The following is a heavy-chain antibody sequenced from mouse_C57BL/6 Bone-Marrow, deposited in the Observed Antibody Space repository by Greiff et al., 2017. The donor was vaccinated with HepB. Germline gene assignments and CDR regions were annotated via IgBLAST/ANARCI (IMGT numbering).Heavy chain of an antibody. Sequence: VQLQESGAELARPGASVKLSCTASGYTFTSYGISWVKQRPGQGLEWIGEIYPRSGNTYYNEKFKGQATLTADKSSSTAYMEIRSLTSEGSAVYFRARSPIYYDYDGYWGQGNTITVSS. D-gene: IGHD2-4*01. CDR2: IYPRSGNT. V-gene: IGHV1-81*01. J-gene: IGHJ2*01. CDR3: ARSPIYYDYDGY. CDR1: GYTFTSYG.